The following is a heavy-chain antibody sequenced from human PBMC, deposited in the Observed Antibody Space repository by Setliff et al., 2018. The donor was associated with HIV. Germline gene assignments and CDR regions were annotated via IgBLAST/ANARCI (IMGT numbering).Heavy chain of an antibody. CDR3: ARDYLYYNLYNGSPVYGMDV. J-gene: IGHJ6*02. D-gene: IGHD3-3*01. CDR1: GFTFRNYK. V-gene: IGHV3-48*03. CDR2: ISIGSGGAI. Sequence: PGGSLRLSCAASGFTFRNYKFNWVRQAPGRGLEWVSSISIGSGGAIDYADSVQGRFTISRDNSKNSLYLQMNSLRVDDTAVYYFARDYLYYNLYNGSPVYGMDVWGQGTTVTVSS.